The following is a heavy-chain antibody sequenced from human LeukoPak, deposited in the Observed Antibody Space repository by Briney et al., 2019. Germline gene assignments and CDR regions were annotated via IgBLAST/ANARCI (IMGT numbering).Heavy chain of an antibody. V-gene: IGHV4-34*01. J-gene: IGHJ6*02. CDR3: ARCSTDYDFWSGFRYYYYGMDV. CDR1: GGSFSGYY. CDR2: INHSGST. Sequence: SETLPLTCAVYGGSFSGYYWSWIRQPPGKGLEWIGEINHSGSTNYNPSLKSRVTISVDTSKNQFSLKLSSVTAADTAVYYCARCSTDYDFWSGFRYYYYGMDVWGQGTTVTVSS. D-gene: IGHD3-3*01.